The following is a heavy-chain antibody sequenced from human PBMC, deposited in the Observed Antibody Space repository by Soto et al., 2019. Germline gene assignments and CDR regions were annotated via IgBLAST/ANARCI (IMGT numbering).Heavy chain of an antibody. Sequence: ASVKVSSTASGYTFSSYDTNWVRQATGQGLEWMGWMNPNSGNTGYAQKFQGRVTMTRNTSISTAYMELSSLRSEDTAVYYCARGSGGATGGYYGMDVWGQGTTVTVSS. J-gene: IGHJ6*02. CDR3: ARGSGGATGGYYGMDV. CDR2: MNPNSGNT. D-gene: IGHD1-26*01. CDR1: GYTFSSYD. V-gene: IGHV1-8*01.